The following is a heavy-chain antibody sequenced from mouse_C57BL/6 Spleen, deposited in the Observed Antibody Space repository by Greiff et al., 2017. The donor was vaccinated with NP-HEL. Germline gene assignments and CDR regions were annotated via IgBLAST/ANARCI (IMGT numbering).Heavy chain of an antibody. Sequence: QVQLQQPGAELVMPGASVKLSCKASGYTFTSYWMHWVKQRPGQGLEWIGEIDPSDSYTNYNQKFKGKSTLTVDKSSSTAYMQLSSLTSEDSAVYYCARGVYGSSSLDYWGQGTSVTVSS. V-gene: IGHV1-69*01. CDR1: GYTFTSYW. CDR2: IDPSDSYT. D-gene: IGHD1-1*01. J-gene: IGHJ4*01. CDR3: ARGVYGSSSLDY.